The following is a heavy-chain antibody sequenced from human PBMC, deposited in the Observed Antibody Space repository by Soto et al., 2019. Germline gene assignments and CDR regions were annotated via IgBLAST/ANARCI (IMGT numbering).Heavy chain of an antibody. Sequence: PGESLKISCKGSEYSFTSYWIGWVRQMPGKGLEWMGIIYPGDSDTRYSPSFQGQVTISADKSISTAYLQWSSLKASDTAMYYCARHGLYYYDSKGDAFDIWGQGTMVTVSS. CDR2: IYPGDSDT. J-gene: IGHJ3*02. CDR1: EYSFTSYW. V-gene: IGHV5-51*01. CDR3: ARHGLYYYDSKGDAFDI. D-gene: IGHD3-22*01.